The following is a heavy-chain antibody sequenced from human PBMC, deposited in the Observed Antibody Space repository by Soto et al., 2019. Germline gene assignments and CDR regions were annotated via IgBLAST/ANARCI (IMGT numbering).Heavy chain of an antibody. J-gene: IGHJ4*02. CDR1: GFPFGENA. D-gene: IGHD6-19*01. V-gene: IGHV3-23*01. CDR3: AKEDTSSGSLDY. Sequence: PXGCLQLSCAASGFPFGENAMSWVRQAPGKGLEWVSGISDSGATTYYADSVRGRFTISRDNSKNTLYLQMKSLRAEDSASYYCAKEDTSSGSLDYWGQGALVTVPS. CDR2: ISDSGATT.